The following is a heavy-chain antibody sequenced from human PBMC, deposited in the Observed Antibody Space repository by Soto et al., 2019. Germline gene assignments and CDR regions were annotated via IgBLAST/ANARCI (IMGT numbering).Heavy chain of an antibody. CDR1: GGTFSTFG. V-gene: IGHV1-69*13. D-gene: IGHD3-16*01. J-gene: IGHJ4*02. CDR3: ARTAPMDAGDKYYYDF. CDR2: IIPFFGTA. Sequence: SVKVSCKTSGGTFSTFGISWVRQAPGQGLEWMGGIIPFFGTAEYSQKFEDRITITADESTNTVYMDLRSLTSEDTAIYYCARTAPMDAGDKYYYDFWGQGALGTV.